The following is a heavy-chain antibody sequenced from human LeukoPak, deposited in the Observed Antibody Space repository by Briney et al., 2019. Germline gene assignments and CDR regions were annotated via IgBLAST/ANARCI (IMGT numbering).Heavy chain of an antibody. Sequence: PGGTLRLSCAASGFIVSSNYMSWVRQAPGKGLEWVSVIYSGGSTYYADSVKGRFTISRDISKNTLYLQMNSLRAEDTAVYYCARDRSGWYDSWGQGTLVTVS. D-gene: IGHD3-3*01. CDR1: GFIVSSNY. CDR3: ARDRSGWYDS. J-gene: IGHJ5*01. V-gene: IGHV3-53*01. CDR2: IYSGGST.